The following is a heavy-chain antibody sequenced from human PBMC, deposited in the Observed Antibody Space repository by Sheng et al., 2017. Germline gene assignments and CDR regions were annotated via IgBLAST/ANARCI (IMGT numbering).Heavy chain of an antibody. V-gene: IGHV4-31*11. Sequence: QVQLQESGPGLVKPSQTLSLTCAVSDGSISSGNYYWSWIRQHPGKGLEWIGYIYYSGSTYYNPSLKSRVTISVDTSKNQFSLKLTSVTAADTAVYYCARDSKTKGVVFDYWGQGTLVTVSS. CDR1: DGSISSGNYY. D-gene: IGHD2-15*01. J-gene: IGHJ4*02. CDR3: ARDSKTKGVVFDY. CDR2: IYYSGST.